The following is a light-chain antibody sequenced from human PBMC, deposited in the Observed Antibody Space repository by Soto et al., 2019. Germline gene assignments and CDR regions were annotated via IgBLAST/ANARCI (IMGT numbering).Light chain of an antibody. Sequence: EIVLTQSPATLSLSPGDRAALSCKASQSVHNYLAWYQQKPGQAPRLLIYGASNRATGIPDRFSGSGSGTDFTLTISRLEPEDFAVYYCQQYGSSPWTFGQGTKVDIK. CDR3: QQYGSSPWT. V-gene: IGKV3-20*01. CDR1: QSVHNY. CDR2: GAS. J-gene: IGKJ1*01.